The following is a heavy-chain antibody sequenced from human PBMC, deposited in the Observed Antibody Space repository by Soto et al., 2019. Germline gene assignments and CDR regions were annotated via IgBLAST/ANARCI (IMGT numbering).Heavy chain of an antibody. Sequence: VGSLRLSCADSGFTFSSYGMHRVRQAPGKGLEWVAVISYDGSNKYYADSVKGRFTISRDNSKNTLYLKMNSLRAEDTAVYYCAKAKVYFQSPDCGMDVWGQGTTLTVS. CDR3: AKAKVYFQSPDCGMDV. J-gene: IGHJ6*02. CDR2: ISYDGSNK. V-gene: IGHV3-30*18. CDR1: GFTFSSYG. D-gene: IGHD3-9*01.